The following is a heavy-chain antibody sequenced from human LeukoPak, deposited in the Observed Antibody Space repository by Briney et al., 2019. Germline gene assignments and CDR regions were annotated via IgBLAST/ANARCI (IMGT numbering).Heavy chain of an antibody. CDR2: IYYSGST. D-gene: IGHD3-22*01. Sequence: PSETLSLTCTVSGGSISSSSYYWGWIRQPPGKGLEWIGSIYYSGSTYYNPSLKSRVTISVDTSKNQFSLKLSSVTAEDTALYHCARDMFGDSSVSRWFDPWGQGTLVTVSS. CDR1: GGSISSSSYY. V-gene: IGHV4-39*07. J-gene: IGHJ5*02. CDR3: ARDMFGDSSVSRWFDP.